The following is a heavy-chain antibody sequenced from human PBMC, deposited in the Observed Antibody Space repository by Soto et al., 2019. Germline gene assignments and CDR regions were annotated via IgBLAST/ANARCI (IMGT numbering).Heavy chain of an antibody. D-gene: IGHD3-3*01. Sequence: SVTLSLTCTVSGGSISSSSCYWGWVRQPPRKGLEWIGTIYYTGTTQYNPSLKSRVTISVDTSKNQFSLKVNSVTTADTAVYYCAIELRFLEWLPPRFDPWGRGTVVTVSS. CDR2: IYYTGTT. CDR1: GGSISSSSCY. J-gene: IGHJ5*02. CDR3: AIELRFLEWLPPRFDP. V-gene: IGHV4-39*01.